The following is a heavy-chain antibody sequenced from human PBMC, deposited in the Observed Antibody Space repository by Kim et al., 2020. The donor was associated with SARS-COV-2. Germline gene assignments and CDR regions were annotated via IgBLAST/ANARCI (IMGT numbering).Heavy chain of an antibody. CDR2: ISYDGSNK. CDR1: GFTFSSYA. V-gene: IGHV3-30*04. Sequence: GGSLRLSCAASGFTFSSYAMHWVRQAPGKGLEWVAVISYDGSNKYYADSVKGRFTISRDNSKNTLYLQMNSLRAEDKAVYYCAREFRYSGSYFVDYWGQGTLVTVSS. J-gene: IGHJ4*02. CDR3: AREFRYSGSYFVDY. D-gene: IGHD1-26*01.